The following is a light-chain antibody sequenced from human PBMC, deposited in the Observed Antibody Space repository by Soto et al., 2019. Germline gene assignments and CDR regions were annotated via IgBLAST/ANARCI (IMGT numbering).Light chain of an antibody. CDR3: LQHNSYPWT. Sequence: EIVLPQSPATPSFSPGKRATLSYRASQSVGSFLAWYQQKPGQAPRLLIYDTSKRATGIPARFSGSGSGTEFTLTISSLQPEDSATYYCLQHNSYPWTFGRGTKVDIK. CDR2: DTS. J-gene: IGKJ1*01. CDR1: QSVGSF. V-gene: IGKV3-11*01.